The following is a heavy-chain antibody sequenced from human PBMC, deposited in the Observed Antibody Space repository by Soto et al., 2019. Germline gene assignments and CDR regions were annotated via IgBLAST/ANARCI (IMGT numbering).Heavy chain of an antibody. CDR1: GFTFSDYS. Sequence: EVQLLDSGGGLVQPGGSLRLSCAASGFTFSDYSMSWVRQAPGKGLEWVSAISGRGSTYYADSVKGRFTISRDNSKNTMYVQMTSLRAEDTAVYYCAKGSRYSGYINYFDYWGQGTLVTVSS. CDR2: ISGRGST. V-gene: IGHV3-23*01. CDR3: AKGSRYSGYINYFDY. D-gene: IGHD5-12*01. J-gene: IGHJ4*02.